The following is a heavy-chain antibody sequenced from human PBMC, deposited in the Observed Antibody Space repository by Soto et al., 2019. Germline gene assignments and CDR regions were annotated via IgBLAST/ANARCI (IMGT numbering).Heavy chain of an antibody. V-gene: IGHV4-34*01. CDR2: INHSGTT. D-gene: IGHD3-9*01. Sequence: QVQLRQWGAGLLKPSETLSLTCAVFGGSFSDYYWTWIRQPPGKGLEWIGEINHSGTTSYNPSLKSRLTISGDTSNNQFSLKLSSVTAADTAVYYWARKPNYHFFAGYYSVDYWGQGTLVTVSS. J-gene: IGHJ4*02. CDR1: GGSFSDYY. CDR3: ARKPNYHFFAGYYSVDY.